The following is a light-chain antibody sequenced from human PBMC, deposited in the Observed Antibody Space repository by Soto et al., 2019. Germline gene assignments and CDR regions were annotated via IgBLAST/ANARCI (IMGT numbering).Light chain of an antibody. CDR3: QHYGPPRYT. V-gene: IGKV3-20*01. Sequence: EIVLTQSPGTLSLSPGERATLSCRASQSVSSNFLPWYQQKPGQPPRLLMYRASSRATSIPDRFSGSGSGTDFTLTISRLEPEDFAVYYCQHYGPPRYTFGQGTKLEIK. CDR2: RAS. J-gene: IGKJ2*01. CDR1: QSVSSNF.